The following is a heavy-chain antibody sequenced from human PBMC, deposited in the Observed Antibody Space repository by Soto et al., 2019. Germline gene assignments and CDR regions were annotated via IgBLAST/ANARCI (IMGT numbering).Heavy chain of an antibody. Sequence: QITLKESGPTLVKPTQTLTLTCTFSGFSLTTGGVGVAWIRQPPGKALEWLALIYWDDDKLYSPSLKSRLTITKDTSTNQVVLAMTNTDPVDTATYFCAHRGSYSLTYFDYWGQGTLVTVSS. D-gene: IGHD3-10*01. J-gene: IGHJ4*02. V-gene: IGHV2-5*02. CDR1: GFSLTTGGVG. CDR3: AHRGSYSLTYFDY. CDR2: IYWDDDK.